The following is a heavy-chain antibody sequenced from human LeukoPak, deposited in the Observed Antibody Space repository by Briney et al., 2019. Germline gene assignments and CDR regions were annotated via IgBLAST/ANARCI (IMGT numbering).Heavy chain of an antibody. CDR3: AGYSSGWYAPPFDY. D-gene: IGHD6-19*01. V-gene: IGHV4-61*02. Sequence: SETLSLTCTVSGGSISSGSYYWSWIRQPAGRGLEWIGRIYTSGSTNYNPSLKSRVTISVDTSKNQFSLKLSSVTAADTAVYYCAGYSSGWYAPPFDYWGQGTLVTVSS. CDR1: GGSISSGSYY. J-gene: IGHJ4*02. CDR2: IYTSGST.